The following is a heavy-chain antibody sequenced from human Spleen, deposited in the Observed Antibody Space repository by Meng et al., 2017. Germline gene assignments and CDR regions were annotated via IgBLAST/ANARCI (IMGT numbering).Heavy chain of an antibody. CDR2: IYHSGTT. V-gene: IGHV4-4*02. CDR1: GGSISNTYW. D-gene: IGHD6-19*01. Sequence: QVQLQESGAGLLKPSETLPLTCAVSGGSISNTYWWNWVRQSPGKGLEWIGEIYHSGTTNYNPSLKGRVTISVDRSKNQFSLKLTSVTAADTAVYYCASYNSGWPQFDYWGQGTLVTVSS. J-gene: IGHJ4*02. CDR3: ASYNSGWPQFDY.